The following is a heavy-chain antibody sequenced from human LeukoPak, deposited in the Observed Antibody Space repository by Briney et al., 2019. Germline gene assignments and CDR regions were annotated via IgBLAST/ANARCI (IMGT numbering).Heavy chain of an antibody. D-gene: IGHD1-26*01. J-gene: IGHJ4*02. CDR1: GYIFTSYA. Sequence: GASVKVSCKASGYIFTSYAMNWVRQAPGQGLEWMGWINTNTGNPTYAQGFTGRFAFSLDTSVSTAYLQISSLKAEDTAVYYCARDPHQIVGATTFFDYWGQGTLVTVSS. CDR2: INTNTGNP. CDR3: ARDPHQIVGATTFFDY. V-gene: IGHV7-4-1*02.